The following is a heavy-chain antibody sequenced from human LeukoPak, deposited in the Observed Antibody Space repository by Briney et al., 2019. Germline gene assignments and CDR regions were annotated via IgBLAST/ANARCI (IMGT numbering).Heavy chain of an antibody. CDR2: ISKSGYDT. D-gene: IGHD6-6*01. V-gene: IGHV3-23*01. Sequence: GGSLRLSCAASGFPFSSSAMTWVRQAPGKGLEWVSGISKSGYDTNYADSAKGRFTISRDNSKNTLYLQMNSLRAEDTAVYYCARDVAGSSSSVYDAFDIWGQGTMVTVSS. CDR3: ARDVAGSSSSVYDAFDI. J-gene: IGHJ3*02. CDR1: GFPFSSSA.